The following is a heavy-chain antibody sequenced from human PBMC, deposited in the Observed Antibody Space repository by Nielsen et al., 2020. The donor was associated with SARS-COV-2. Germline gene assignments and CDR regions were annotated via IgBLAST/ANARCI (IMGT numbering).Heavy chain of an antibody. J-gene: IGHJ4*02. D-gene: IGHD6-6*01. Sequence: ASGKVSCKASGYTFTSYAMHWVRQAPGQRLEWMGWINAGNGNTKYSQKFQGRVTITRDTSASTAYMELSSLRSEDTAVYYCARDGRYSSSPADYWGQGTLVTVSS. CDR2: INAGNGNT. CDR1: GYTFTSYA. V-gene: IGHV1-3*01. CDR3: ARDGRYSSSPADY.